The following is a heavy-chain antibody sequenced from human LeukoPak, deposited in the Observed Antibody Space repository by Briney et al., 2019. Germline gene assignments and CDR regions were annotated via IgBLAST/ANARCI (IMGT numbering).Heavy chain of an antibody. CDR3: ARDGAVSGYSFDY. V-gene: IGHV4-39*07. J-gene: IGHJ4*02. Sequence: SETLSLTCAVSGGSISSGGYFWVWIRQPPGKGPEGIGNIHYSGTTYYNPSLNSRVAISVDTSKNQFSLNLSSVTAADTAIYYCARDGAVSGYSFDYWGQGILVTVSS. CDR1: GGSISSGGYF. D-gene: IGHD3-22*01. CDR2: IHYSGTT.